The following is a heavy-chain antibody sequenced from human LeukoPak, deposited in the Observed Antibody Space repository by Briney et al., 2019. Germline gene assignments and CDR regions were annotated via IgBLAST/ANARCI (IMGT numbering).Heavy chain of an antibody. Sequence: GGSLRLSCAASGFTFNTYNMNWVRQAPGKGLEWVSSISSNSEFIFYADSVKGRFTISRDNAKNPLYLQMHSLRAEDTAVYYCARESGGSGYFFDSWGQGALVTVSS. CDR3: ARESGGSGYFFDS. CDR1: GFTFNTYN. D-gene: IGHD3-3*01. V-gene: IGHV3-21*01. J-gene: IGHJ4*02. CDR2: ISSNSEFI.